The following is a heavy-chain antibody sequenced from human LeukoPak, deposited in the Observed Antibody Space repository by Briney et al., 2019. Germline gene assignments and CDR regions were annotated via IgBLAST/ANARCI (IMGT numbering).Heavy chain of an antibody. CDR1: GGSISSYY. J-gene: IGHJ4*02. D-gene: IGHD3-22*01. CDR3: ARHPTYYYDSSGYFDY. Sequence: SETLSLTCTVSGGSISSYYWSWIRQPPGKGLEWIGYIYYSGSTNYNPSLKSRVTISVDTSKNQFSLKLSSVTAADTAAYYCARHPTYYYDSSGYFDYWGQGTLVTVSS. V-gene: IGHV4-59*08. CDR2: IYYSGST.